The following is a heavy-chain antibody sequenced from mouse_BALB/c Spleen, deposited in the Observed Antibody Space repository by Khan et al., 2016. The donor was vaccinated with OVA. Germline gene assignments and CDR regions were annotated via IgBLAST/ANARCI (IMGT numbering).Heavy chain of an antibody. V-gene: IGHV1-18*01. CDR2: INPNNGAA. CDR3: SRGGDGSRGAWLAD. Sequence: EVQLQESGPELVKPGASVKLPCKASGYTFTDYNMDWVKQSHGQTLEWIGDINPNNGAAFYNQKFKGKATLTVDKSSSTAYMELRSLTSEDTAVYYGSRGGDGSRGAWLADWDQGTLVTVS. J-gene: IGHJ3*01. CDR1: GYTFTDYN. D-gene: IGHD1-1*01.